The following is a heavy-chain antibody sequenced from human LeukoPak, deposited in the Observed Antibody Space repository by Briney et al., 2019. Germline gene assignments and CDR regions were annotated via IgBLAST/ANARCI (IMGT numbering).Heavy chain of an antibody. J-gene: IGHJ6*03. V-gene: IGHV1-2*02. CDR1: GYTFTGYY. CDR2: INPNSGGT. Sequence: GASVKVSCKASGYTFTGYYMHWVRQAPGQGLEWMGWINPNSGGTNYAQKFQGRVTMTRDTSISTAYMELSRLRSDDTAVYYCARDLEYCSGGSCYGRRYYYYMDVWGKGTTVTISS. D-gene: IGHD2-15*01. CDR3: ARDLEYCSGGSCYGRRYYYYMDV.